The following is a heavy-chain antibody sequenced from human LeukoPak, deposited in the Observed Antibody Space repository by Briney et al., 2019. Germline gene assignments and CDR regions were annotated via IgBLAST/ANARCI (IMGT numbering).Heavy chain of an antibody. Sequence: GASVKVSCKASGYTFTSYGISWVRQAPGQGLEWMGWISAYNGNTNYAQKLQGRVTITADKSTSTAYMELSSLRSEDTAVYYCARVGIVGATAYYFDYWGQGTLVTVSS. J-gene: IGHJ4*02. CDR3: ARVGIVGATAYYFDY. V-gene: IGHV1-18*01. D-gene: IGHD1-26*01. CDR1: GYTFTSYG. CDR2: ISAYNGNT.